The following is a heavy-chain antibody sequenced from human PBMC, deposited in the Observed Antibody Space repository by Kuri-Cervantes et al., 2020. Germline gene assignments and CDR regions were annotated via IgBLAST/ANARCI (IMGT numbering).Heavy chain of an antibody. Sequence: GGSLRLSCAAPGFTFDDYAMHWVRQAPGKGLEWVSGISWNSGSIGYADSVKGRFTISRDNAKNSLYLQMNSLRAEDTALYYCAKDLSGSPSYYYYYGMDVWGQGTTVTVSS. CDR2: ISWNSGSI. J-gene: IGHJ6*02. CDR3: AKDLSGSPSYYYYYGMDV. V-gene: IGHV3-9*01. CDR1: GFTFDDYA. D-gene: IGHD3-10*01.